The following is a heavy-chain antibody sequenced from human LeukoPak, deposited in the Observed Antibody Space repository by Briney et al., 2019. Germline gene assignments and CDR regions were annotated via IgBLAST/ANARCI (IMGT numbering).Heavy chain of an antibody. J-gene: IGHJ4*02. CDR2: ISYDGSNK. CDR1: GFTFSSYA. D-gene: IGHD2-15*01. CDR3: ARVPEYCSGGSCLFDY. V-gene: IGHV3-30*04. Sequence: GGSLRLSCGASGFTFSSYAMHWVRQAPGKGLEWVAVISYDGSNKYYADSVKGRFTISRDNSKNTLYLQMNSLRAEDTAVYYCARVPEYCSGGSCLFDYWGQGTLVTVSS.